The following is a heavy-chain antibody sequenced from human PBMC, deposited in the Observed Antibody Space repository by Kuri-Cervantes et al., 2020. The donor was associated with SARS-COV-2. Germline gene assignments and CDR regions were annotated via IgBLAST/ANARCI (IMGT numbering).Heavy chain of an antibody. V-gene: IGHV3-7*05. CDR3: AREGFQYQLLRGAYFDY. D-gene: IGHD2-2*01. CDR2: IKQDGSEK. Sequence: GESLKISCAASGFTFSSYWMSWVRQAPGKGPEWVANIKQDGSEKYYADSVKGRFTISRDNAKNSLYLQMNSLRAEDTAVYYCAREGFQYQLLRGAYFDYWGQGTLVTVSS. CDR1: GFTFSSYW. J-gene: IGHJ4*02.